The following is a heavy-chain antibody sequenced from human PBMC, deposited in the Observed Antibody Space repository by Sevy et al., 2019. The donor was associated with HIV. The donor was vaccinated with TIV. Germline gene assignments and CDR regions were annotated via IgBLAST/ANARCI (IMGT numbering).Heavy chain of an antibody. D-gene: IGHD2-15*01. CDR3: AREPPPVVVAATSFDY. V-gene: IGHV3-30*04. CDR1: GFTFSSYA. J-gene: IGHJ4*02. CDR2: ISYDGSNK. Sequence: ERSLRLSCAASGFTFSSYAMHWVRQAPGKGLEWVAVISYDGSNKYYADSVKGRFTISRDNSKNTLYLQMNSLRAEDTAVYYCAREPPPVVVAATSFDYWGQGTLVTVSS.